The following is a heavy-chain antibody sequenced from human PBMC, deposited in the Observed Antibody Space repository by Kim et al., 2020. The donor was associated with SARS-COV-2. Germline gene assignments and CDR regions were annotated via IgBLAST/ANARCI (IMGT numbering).Heavy chain of an antibody. CDR3: ASMVRGVIIGGYFDY. V-gene: IGHV3-23*01. D-gene: IGHD3-10*01. Sequence: DSVKGRFTISRDNSKNTLYLQMNSLRAEDTAVYYCASMVRGVIIGGYFDYWGQGTLVTVSS. J-gene: IGHJ4*02.